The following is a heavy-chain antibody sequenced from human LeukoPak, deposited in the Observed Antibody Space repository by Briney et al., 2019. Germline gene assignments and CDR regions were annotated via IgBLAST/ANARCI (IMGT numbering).Heavy chain of an antibody. D-gene: IGHD6-6*01. CDR2: ISAYNGNT. V-gene: IGHV1-18*01. J-gene: IGHJ4*02. CDR1: GYTVTSYG. Sequence: GASVKVSCKASGYTVTSYGISWVRQAPGQGLEWMGWISAYNGNTNYAQKLQGRVTMTTDTSTSTAYMELRSLRSDDNAVDYCGRVKYSSSSKEYFFDYWGQGTLVTVSS. CDR3: GRVKYSSSSKEYFFDY.